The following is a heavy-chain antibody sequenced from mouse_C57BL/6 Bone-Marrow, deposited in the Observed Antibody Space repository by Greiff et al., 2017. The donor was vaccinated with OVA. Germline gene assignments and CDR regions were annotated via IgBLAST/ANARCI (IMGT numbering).Heavy chain of an antibody. Sequence: QVQLQQSGPGLVQPSQSLSITCTASGFSFTSYGVHWVRQSPGKGLEWLGVICSGGSTDYNAAFISRLSISKDNPKSQTFFKMNSLQADDTAIDYCATSTDPYYALDYWGQGTSVTVSS. D-gene: IGHD2-10*02. V-gene: IGHV2-2*01. CDR3: ATSTDPYYALDY. CDR1: GFSFTSYG. CDR2: ICSGGST. J-gene: IGHJ4*01.